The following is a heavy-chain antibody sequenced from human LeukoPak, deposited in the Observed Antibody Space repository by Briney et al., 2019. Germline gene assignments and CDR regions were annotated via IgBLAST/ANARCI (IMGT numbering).Heavy chain of an antibody. Sequence: GGSLRLSCASSEFTVSSNYMSWVRQAPGKGLEWVSVIYSGGSTYYADSVKGRFTISRDNSKNTLYLQMNSLGAEDTAVYYCARNPGIQLWFSDWGQGTLVTVSS. CDR1: EFTVSSNY. V-gene: IGHV3-53*01. CDR3: ARNPGIQLWFSD. CDR2: IYSGGST. D-gene: IGHD5-18*01. J-gene: IGHJ4*02.